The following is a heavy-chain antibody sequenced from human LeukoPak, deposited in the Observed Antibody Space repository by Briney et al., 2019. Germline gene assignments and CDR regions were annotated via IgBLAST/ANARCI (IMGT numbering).Heavy chain of an antibody. D-gene: IGHD6-19*01. CDR1: GFTFSRYG. CDR2: ISYDGSSK. V-gene: IGHV3-30*03. Sequence: GRSLRLSCAASGFTFSRYGMHWVRQAPGKGLEWVAVISYDGSSKYYADSVRGRFTISRDNSKNTLYLQMNSLRAEDTAVYYCASRAIAVANARGQGTLVTVSS. CDR3: ASRAIAVANA. J-gene: IGHJ4*02.